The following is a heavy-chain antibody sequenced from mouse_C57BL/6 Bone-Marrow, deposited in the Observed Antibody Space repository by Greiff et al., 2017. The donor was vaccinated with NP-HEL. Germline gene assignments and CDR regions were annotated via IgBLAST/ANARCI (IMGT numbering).Heavy chain of an antibody. D-gene: IGHD2-3*01. V-gene: IGHV5-4*01. CDR3: ARDGVYDGYLYWYFDV. CDR2: ISDGGSYT. CDR1: GFTFSSYA. J-gene: IGHJ1*03. Sequence: EVQGVESGGGLVKPGGSLKLSCAASGFTFSSYAMSWVRQTPEKRLEWVATISDGGSYTYYPDNVKGRFTISRDNAKNNLYLQMSHLKSEDTAMYYCARDGVYDGYLYWYFDVWGTGTTVTVSS.